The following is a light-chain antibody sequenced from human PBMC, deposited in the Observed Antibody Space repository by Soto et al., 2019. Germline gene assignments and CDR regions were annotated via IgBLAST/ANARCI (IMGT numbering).Light chain of an antibody. CDR2: ATS. CDR3: QQYGNSPPYS. V-gene: IGKV3-20*01. CDR1: QSVSTTY. Sequence: EIVLTQSPGSLSLSPGEGATLSCRASQSVSTTYLACYQLKPGQAPRLVIYATSSRAAGIPDRFRGSGSGTEFTLTISSLGPEDVGVYFCQQYGNSPPYSFGQGTKLEIK. J-gene: IGKJ2*03.